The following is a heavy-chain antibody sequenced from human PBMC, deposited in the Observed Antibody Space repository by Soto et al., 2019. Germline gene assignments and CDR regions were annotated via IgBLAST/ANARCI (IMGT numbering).Heavy chain of an antibody. J-gene: IGHJ4*02. CDR3: AKGGRQWLVTSDFNY. CDR2: VSHDGRNT. D-gene: IGHD6-19*01. Sequence: VQLVESGGGVVQPGRSLRLSCAASGFTFSDYAMHWVRQAPGKGLEWVAVVSHDGRNTHYADSVKGRFTISRDSSKNTVSLEMTSMRAEDTAVYYGAKGGRQWLVTSDFNYWGQGALVTVSS. V-gene: IGHV3-30*18. CDR1: GFTFSDYA.